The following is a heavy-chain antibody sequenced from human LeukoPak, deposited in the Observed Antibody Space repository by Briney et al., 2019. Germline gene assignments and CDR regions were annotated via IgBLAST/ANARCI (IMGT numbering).Heavy chain of an antibody. CDR3: ARDIRVRYMPMVRAVEYYQYHAMDV. Sequence: GGSLRLSCAASGFSLTSNGMHWVRQAPGKGLEWVAFISHEGNKKYYADSVKGRFTVSRDSSKSALFLQMDSLRRDDTAVYCCARDIRVRYMPMVRAVEYYQYHAMDVWGQGTTVTV. J-gene: IGHJ6*02. CDR1: GFSLTSNG. CDR2: ISHEGNKK. D-gene: IGHD3-10*01. V-gene: IGHV3-30*03.